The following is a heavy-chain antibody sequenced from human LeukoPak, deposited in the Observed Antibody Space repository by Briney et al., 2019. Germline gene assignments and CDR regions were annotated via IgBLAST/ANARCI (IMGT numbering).Heavy chain of an antibody. CDR3: AKDGLRFLEWLAPYYYYYMDV. Sequence: GGSLRLSCAASGFTFSSYAMSWVRQAPGKGLEWVSTISGSGGSTYYADSVKGRFTTSRDNSKNTLYLQMNSLRAEDTAVYYCAKDGLRFLEWLAPYYYYYMDVWGKGTTVTVSS. CDR2: ISGSGGST. CDR1: GFTFSSYA. V-gene: IGHV3-23*01. J-gene: IGHJ6*03. D-gene: IGHD3-3*01.